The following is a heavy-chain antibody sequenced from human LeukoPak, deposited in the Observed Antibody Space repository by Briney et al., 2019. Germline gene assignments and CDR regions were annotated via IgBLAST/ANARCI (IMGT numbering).Heavy chain of an antibody. J-gene: IGHJ4*02. V-gene: IGHV1-2*02. CDR1: VYIFTGYY. Sequence: GASVTVSFKSSVYIFTGYYMHWVRQAPGQGLEWMGWINPISGGTNSAQKFQGRVTMTRDTSISTAYMELSRLTSDDTAVYYCARHPYSGSYHFDYWGQGTLVTVSS. CDR2: INPISGGT. CDR3: ARHPYSGSYHFDY. D-gene: IGHD1-26*01.